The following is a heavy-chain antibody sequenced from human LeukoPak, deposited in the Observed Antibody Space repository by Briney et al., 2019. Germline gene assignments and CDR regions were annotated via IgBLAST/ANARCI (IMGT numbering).Heavy chain of an antibody. J-gene: IGHJ3*02. Sequence: GGSLRLSCAASGFTFSDYYMSWIRQAPGKGLEWVSYISSSGSTIYYADSVKGRFTISRDNARNSLYLQMNSLRAEDTAVYYCARGPYCSGGSCFNDAFDIWGQGTMVTVSS. CDR2: ISSSGSTI. CDR3: ARGPYCSGGSCFNDAFDI. D-gene: IGHD2-15*01. CDR1: GFTFSDYY. V-gene: IGHV3-11*01.